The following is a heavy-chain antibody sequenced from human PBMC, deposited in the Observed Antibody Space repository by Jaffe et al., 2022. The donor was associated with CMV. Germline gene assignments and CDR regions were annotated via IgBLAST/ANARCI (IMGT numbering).Heavy chain of an antibody. D-gene: IGHD1-20*01. V-gene: IGHV3-73*02. CDR2: IRSKANSYAT. J-gene: IGHJ6*01. CDR3: TRRRGITGPPGYYYGMDV. CDR1: GFTFSGSA. Sequence: EVQLVESGGGLVQPGGSLKLSCAASGFTFSGSAMHWVRQASGKGLEWVGRIRSKANSYATAYAASVKGRFTISRDDSKNTAYLQMNSLKTEDTAVYYCTRRRGITGPPGYYYGMDVWGPGTTVTVSS.